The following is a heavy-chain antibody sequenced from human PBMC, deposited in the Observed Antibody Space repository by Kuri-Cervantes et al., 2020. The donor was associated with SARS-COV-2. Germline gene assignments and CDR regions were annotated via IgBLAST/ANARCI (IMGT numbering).Heavy chain of an antibody. CDR3: ARMYRAYYYGSNWFDP. Sequence: SCAVSGGSISSSNWWSWVRQPPGKGLEWIGEIYHSGSTNYNPSLKSRVTVSVDTSKNQSSLKLSSVTAADTAVYYCARMYRAYYYGSNWFDPWGQGTLVTVSS. V-gene: IGHV4-4*02. CDR2: IYHSGST. CDR1: GGSISSSNW. D-gene: IGHD3-10*01. J-gene: IGHJ5*02.